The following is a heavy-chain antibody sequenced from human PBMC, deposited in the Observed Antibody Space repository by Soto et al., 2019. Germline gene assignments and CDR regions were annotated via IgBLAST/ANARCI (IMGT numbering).Heavy chain of an antibody. Sequence: GESLKISCKGSGYSFTSYWIGWVRQMPGKGLEWMGIIYPGDSDTRYSPSFQGQVTISADKSISTAYLQWSSLKASDTATYYCARREYSSSSDYYYGMDVWGQGTTVTVSS. V-gene: IGHV5-51*01. J-gene: IGHJ6*02. CDR1: GYSFTSYW. CDR2: IYPGDSDT. CDR3: ARREYSSSSDYYYGMDV. D-gene: IGHD6-6*01.